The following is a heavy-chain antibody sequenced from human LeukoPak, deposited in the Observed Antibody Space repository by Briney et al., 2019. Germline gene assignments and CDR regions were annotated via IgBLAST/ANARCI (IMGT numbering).Heavy chain of an antibody. CDR2: IYSGGSGST. CDR3: AHRKATSWAHDY. J-gene: IGHJ4*02. V-gene: IGHV3-53*01. Sequence: PRGSLRLSCAASAFTVSSSYMSWVRQAPGKGLEWVSVIYSGGSGSTYYADSVKGRFTISRDNSKNTLNLQMNSLRAEGTAVYYCAHRKATSWAHDYWGQGTLVTVSS. CDR1: AFTVSSSY. D-gene: IGHD2-2*01.